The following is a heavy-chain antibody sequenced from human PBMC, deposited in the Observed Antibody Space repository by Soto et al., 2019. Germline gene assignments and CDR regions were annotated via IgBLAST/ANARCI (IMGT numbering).Heavy chain of an antibody. CDR2: IVGSDGST. Sequence: EVQLLESGGGLVQPGGSLRLSCAASGFTFSSYALSWVRQAPGKGLEWVSAIVGSDGSTYYADSVKGRFTISRDNSKNTLYLQMNSLRAEDTAVYYCARDLKAARPRYYGMDVWGQGTTVTVSS. D-gene: IGHD6-6*01. J-gene: IGHJ6*02. V-gene: IGHV3-23*01. CDR1: GFTFSSYA. CDR3: ARDLKAARPRYYGMDV.